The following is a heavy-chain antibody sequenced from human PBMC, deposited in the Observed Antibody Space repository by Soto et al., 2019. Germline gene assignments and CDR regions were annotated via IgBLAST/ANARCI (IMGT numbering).Heavy chain of an antibody. D-gene: IGHD6-13*01. V-gene: IGHV1-2*04. CDR2: INPNSGGT. CDR1: GYTFTCYY. Sequence: EASVKVSCKASGYTFTCYYMHWVRQAPGQGLEWMGWINPNSGGTNYAQKFQGWVTMTRDTSISTAYMELSRLRSDDTAVYYCARDETGSSSPGTGFDYWGQGTLVTVSS. J-gene: IGHJ4*02. CDR3: ARDETGSSSPGTGFDY.